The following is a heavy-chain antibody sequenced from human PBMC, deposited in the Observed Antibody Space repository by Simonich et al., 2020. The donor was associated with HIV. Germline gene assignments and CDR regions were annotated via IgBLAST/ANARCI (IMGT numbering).Heavy chain of an antibody. Sequence: EVQLVESGGGLVQPGRSLRLSCAATGFTFDDYAMHWVRQDPGKVLEWVSGIIWNSGSIGYADSVKCRFTISRDNAKNSLYLKMNSLRAEDTALYYCAKDKGAYYGSGSPVYWGQGTLVTVSS. CDR2: IIWNSGSI. D-gene: IGHD3-10*01. CDR1: GFTFDDYA. J-gene: IGHJ4*02. CDR3: AKDKGAYYGSGSPVY. V-gene: IGHV3-9*01.